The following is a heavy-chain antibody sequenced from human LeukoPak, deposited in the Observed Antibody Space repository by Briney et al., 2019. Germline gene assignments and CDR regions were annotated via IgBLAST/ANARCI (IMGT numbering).Heavy chain of an antibody. V-gene: IGHV1-18*01. CDR2: ISAYNGNT. D-gene: IGHD1-26*01. J-gene: IGHJ4*02. Sequence: GASVKVSCKASGYTFTSYAISWVRQAPGQGLEWMGWISAYNGNTNYAQKLQGRVTMTTDTFTSTAYMELRSLRSDDTAVYYCARGKRWELLHGNYSDYWGQGTLVTVSS. CDR3: ARGKRWELLHGNYSDY. CDR1: GYTFTSYA.